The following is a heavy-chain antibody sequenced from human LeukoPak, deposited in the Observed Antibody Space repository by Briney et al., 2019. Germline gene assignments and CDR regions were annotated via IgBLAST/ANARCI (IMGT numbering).Heavy chain of an antibody. V-gene: IGHV3-30*04. CDR2: IPYDGSNK. J-gene: IGHJ6*03. Sequence: GGSLRLSCAASGFTFSSYAMHWVRQAPGKGLEWVAVIPYDGSNKYYADSVKGRFTISRDNSKNSLSLQMNSLRAEDTAVYYCARSGIKMVRGVIIKSPYHMDVWGKGTTVTVSS. CDR1: GFTFSSYA. D-gene: IGHD3-10*01. CDR3: ARSGIKMVRGVIIKSPYHMDV.